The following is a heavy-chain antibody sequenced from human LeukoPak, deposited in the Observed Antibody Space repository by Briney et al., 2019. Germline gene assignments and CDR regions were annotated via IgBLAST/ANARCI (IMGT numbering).Heavy chain of an antibody. J-gene: IGHJ6*03. V-gene: IGHV4-59*01. Sequence: SETLSLTCTVSGGSISSYYWSWIRQPPGKGLEWVGDIYYSESTNHNPSLKSRVTISVDTSKNQFSLKLSSVTAADTAVYYCARAPPSYRYYYYYMDVWGKGTTVTVSS. CDR2: IYYSEST. CDR3: ARAPPSYRYYYYYMDV. D-gene: IGHD1-26*01. CDR1: GGSISSYY.